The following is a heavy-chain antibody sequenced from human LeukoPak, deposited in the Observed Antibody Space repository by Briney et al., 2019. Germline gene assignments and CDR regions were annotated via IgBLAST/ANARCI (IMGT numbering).Heavy chain of an antibody. CDR3: ARERTTVTTRNYYGMDV. CDR2: ISAYNGNT. V-gene: IGHV1-18*01. Sequence: GASVKVSCKASGYTFTSYGISWVRQAPGQGLEWMGWISAYNGNTNYAQKLQGRVTMTTDTSTSTAYMELRSLRSDDTAVYYCARERTTVTTRNYYGMDVWGQGTTVTVSS. J-gene: IGHJ6*02. CDR1: GYTFTSYG. D-gene: IGHD4-17*01.